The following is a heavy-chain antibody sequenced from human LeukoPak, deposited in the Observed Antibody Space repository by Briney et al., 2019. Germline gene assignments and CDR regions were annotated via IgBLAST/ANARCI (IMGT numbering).Heavy chain of an antibody. Sequence: PGGSLRLSCAASGFTFDDYGMSWVRQAPGKGLEWVSGINWNGGSTGYADSVKGRYTISRDNAKNSLYLQMNSLRAEDTALYHCARSPRGGGGGHFDYWGQGTLVTVSS. CDR2: INWNGGST. D-gene: IGHD2-21*01. CDR1: GFTFDDYG. CDR3: ARSPRGGGGGHFDY. J-gene: IGHJ4*02. V-gene: IGHV3-20*01.